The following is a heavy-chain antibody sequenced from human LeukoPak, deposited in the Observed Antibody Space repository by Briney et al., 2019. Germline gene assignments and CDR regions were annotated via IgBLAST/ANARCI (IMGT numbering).Heavy chain of an antibody. V-gene: IGHV4-38-2*01. Sequence: SETLSLTCAVSGYSISSGYYWGGIRQPPGKGLEWIGSIYHSGSTYYNPSLKSRVTISVDTSKNQFSLKLSSVTAADTAVYYCARAMVEQWLIYDYWGQGTLVTVSS. CDR2: IYHSGST. D-gene: IGHD6-19*01. CDR1: GYSISSGYY. CDR3: ARAMVEQWLIYDY. J-gene: IGHJ4*02.